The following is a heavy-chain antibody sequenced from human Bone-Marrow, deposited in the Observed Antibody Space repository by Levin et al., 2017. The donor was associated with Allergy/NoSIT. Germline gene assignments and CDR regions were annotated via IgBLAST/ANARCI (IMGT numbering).Heavy chain of an antibody. J-gene: IGHJ2*01. CDR1: GFTLSTYG. Sequence: GESLKISCAASGFTLSTYGIHWVRQSPVKGLEWLAVISNDGINKFFADSVRDRFTISRDNSKNTLSLHMNSLRPEDTALYYCARDMSLSSGWHWVGYFDLWGRGTLLTVSS. CDR3: ARDMSLSSGWHWVGYFDL. V-gene: IGHV3-30*04. CDR2: ISNDGINK. D-gene: IGHD6-19*01.